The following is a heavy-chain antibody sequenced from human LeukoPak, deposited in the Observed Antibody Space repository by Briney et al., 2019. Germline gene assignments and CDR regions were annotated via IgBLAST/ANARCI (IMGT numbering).Heavy chain of an antibody. CDR1: GGSISSGSYY. J-gene: IGHJ4*02. CDR3: ARLDSSGWFLPDY. D-gene: IGHD6-19*01. V-gene: IGHV4-61*02. Sequence: PSETLSLTCTVSGGSISSGSYYWSWIRQPAGKGLEWIGRIYTSGSTNYNPSLKSRVTISVDTSKNQFSLKLSSVTAADTAVYYCARLDSSGWFLPDYWGQGTLVTVSS. CDR2: IYTSGST.